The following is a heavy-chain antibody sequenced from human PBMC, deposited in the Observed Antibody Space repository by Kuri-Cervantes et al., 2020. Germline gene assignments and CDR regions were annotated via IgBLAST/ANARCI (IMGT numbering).Heavy chain of an antibody. CDR1: DYTFSSYG. D-gene: IGHD3-10*01. J-gene: IGHJ5*02. Sequence: ASVKVSCKASDYTFSSYGISWVRQAPGQGLEWMGWISAYNGITNYAQKLQGRVTMTTDTSTSTAYMELRSLRSDDTAVCYCARDGGSGGKFDPWGQGTLVTVSS. CDR2: ISAYNGIT. V-gene: IGHV1-18*04. CDR3: ARDGGSGGKFDP.